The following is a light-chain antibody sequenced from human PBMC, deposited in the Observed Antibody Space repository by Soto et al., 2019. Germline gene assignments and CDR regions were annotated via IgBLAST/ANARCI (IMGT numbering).Light chain of an antibody. CDR1: QAVNNY. CDR3: QKYNNGPPAT. CDR2: AAY. Sequence: DIQMTQSPSSLSASVGDRVTITCRASQAVNNYLAWYQQKPGRAPKLLIYAAYTLQSGVPSRFSGGGSGTDFTLTIISLQPEDVATYYCQKYNNGPPATFGPGTKV. V-gene: IGKV1-27*01. J-gene: IGKJ3*01.